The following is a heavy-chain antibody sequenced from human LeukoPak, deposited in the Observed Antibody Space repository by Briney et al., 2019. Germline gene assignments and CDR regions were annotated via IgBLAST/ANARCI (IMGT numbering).Heavy chain of an antibody. J-gene: IGHJ4*02. CDR2: ILPILGSA. CDR3: ATGVRAIPIYY. V-gene: IGHV1-69*16. CDR1: VGSFSIST. D-gene: IGHD2-21*01. Sequence: GASVTVSFKSSVGSFSISTLSWVRQAPGQGPEWMGGILPILGSATYAQKFQGRVTITTDESTNTAYMELRSLRSDDTAVFYCATGVRAIPIYYWGQGTLVTVSS.